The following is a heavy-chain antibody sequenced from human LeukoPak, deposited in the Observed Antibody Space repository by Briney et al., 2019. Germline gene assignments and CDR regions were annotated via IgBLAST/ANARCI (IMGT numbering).Heavy chain of an antibody. CDR1: GYTFTSYY. J-gene: IGHJ5*02. CDR3: ARDLGWVIAVAGRDNWFDP. V-gene: IGHV1-46*01. Sequence: GASVEVSCKASGYTFTSYYMHWVRQAPGQGLEWMGIINPSGGSTSYAQKFQGRVTMTRDMSTSTVYMELSSLRSEDTAVYYCARDLGWVIAVAGRDNWFDPWGQGTLVTVSS. D-gene: IGHD6-19*01. CDR2: INPSGGST.